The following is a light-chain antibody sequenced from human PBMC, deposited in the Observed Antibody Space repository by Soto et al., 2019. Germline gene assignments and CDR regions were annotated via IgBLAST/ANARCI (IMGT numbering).Light chain of an antibody. J-gene: IGLJ1*01. Sequence: SYELTQPPSVSVAPGQTASVSCGGDNIGSKGVHWYQQKPGQAPILVIYYDRDRPSGIPERFSGSNSGNTATLTISGVEAGYKPDYYCQVWYTTSDHPYVFGPGTKLTDL. CDR3: QVWYTTSDHPYV. CDR1: NIGSKG. V-gene: IGLV3-21*04. CDR2: YDR.